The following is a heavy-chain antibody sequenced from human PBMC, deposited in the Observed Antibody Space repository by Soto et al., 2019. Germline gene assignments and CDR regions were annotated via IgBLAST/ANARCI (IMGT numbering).Heavy chain of an antibody. CDR3: ARGVDTVTTYAFDI. CDR2: INHSGST. V-gene: IGHV4-34*01. CDR1: GGSFSGYY. D-gene: IGHD4-17*01. Sequence: SETLSLTCAVYGGSFSGYYWSWIRQPPGKGLEWSGEINHSGSTNYNPSLKSRVTISVDTSKNQFSLKLSSVTAADTAVYYCARGVDTVTTYAFDIWGQGIMVTVSS. J-gene: IGHJ3*02.